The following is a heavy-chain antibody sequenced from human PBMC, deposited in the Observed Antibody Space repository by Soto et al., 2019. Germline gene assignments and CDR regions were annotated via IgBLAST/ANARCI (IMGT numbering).Heavy chain of an antibody. Sequence: GESLKISCKGSGYSFTSYWIGWVRQMPGKGLEWMGIIYPGDSDTRYSPSFQGQVTISADKSISTAYLQWSSLKPSDTAMSYCARQAGPRQHNRYARRARPTFDP. CDR1: GYSFTSYW. V-gene: IGHV5-51*01. J-gene: IGHJ5*02. CDR2: IYPGDSDT. CDR3: ARQAGPRQHNRYARRARPTFDP. D-gene: IGHD1-1*01.